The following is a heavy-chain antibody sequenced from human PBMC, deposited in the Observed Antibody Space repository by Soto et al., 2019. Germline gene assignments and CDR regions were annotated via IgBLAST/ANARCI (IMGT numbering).Heavy chain of an antibody. J-gene: IGHJ3*02. V-gene: IGHV3-23*01. CDR1: GFTFSSYA. D-gene: IGHD6-19*01. Sequence: GGSLRLSCAASGFTFSSYAMSWVRQAPGKGLEWVSAISGSGGSTYYADSVKGRFTISRDNSKNTLYLQMNGLRAEDTAVYYCAKTVAGNDAFDIWGQGTMVTVSS. CDR2: ISGSGGST. CDR3: AKTVAGNDAFDI.